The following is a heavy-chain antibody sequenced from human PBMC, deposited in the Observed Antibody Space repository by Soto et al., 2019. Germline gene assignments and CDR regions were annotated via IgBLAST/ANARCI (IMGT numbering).Heavy chain of an antibody. CDR3: ARMVVTPSLFDY. Sequence: PSETLSLTCAVYGGSFSGYYWSWIRQPPGKGLEWIGEINHSGSTNYNPSLKSRVTISVDTSKNQFSLKLSSVTAADTAVYYCARMVVTPSLFDYWGQGTLVTFSS. CDR1: GGSFSGYY. V-gene: IGHV4-34*01. D-gene: IGHD2-21*02. J-gene: IGHJ4*02. CDR2: INHSGST.